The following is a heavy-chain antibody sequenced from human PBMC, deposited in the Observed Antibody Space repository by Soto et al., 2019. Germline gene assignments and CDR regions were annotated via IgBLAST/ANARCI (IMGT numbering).Heavy chain of an antibody. Sequence: GGSLRLSCAASGFTFSSYAMHWVRQAPGKGLEWVAVISYDGSNKYYADSVKGRFTISRDNSKNTLYLQMNSLRAEDTAVYYCARHEGIAVAGTDYWGQGTLVTVSS. J-gene: IGHJ4*02. D-gene: IGHD6-19*01. CDR1: GFTFSSYA. CDR2: ISYDGSNK. CDR3: ARHEGIAVAGTDY. V-gene: IGHV3-30-3*01.